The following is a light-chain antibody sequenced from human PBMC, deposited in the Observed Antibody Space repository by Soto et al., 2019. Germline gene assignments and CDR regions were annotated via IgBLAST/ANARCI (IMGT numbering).Light chain of an antibody. CDR1: TSDVGTYNL. J-gene: IGLJ1*01. V-gene: IGLV2-23*01. CDR3: CSFAGRSPPNSV. CDR2: EGS. Sequence: QSALTQPASVSGSPGQSITLTCTGTTSDVGTYNLVSWYQHHPGKAPKVIIFEGSKRPSGVSDRFSGSKSGNTASLTISGLLAEDEADYYCCSFAGRSPPNSVFGTGTKLTVL.